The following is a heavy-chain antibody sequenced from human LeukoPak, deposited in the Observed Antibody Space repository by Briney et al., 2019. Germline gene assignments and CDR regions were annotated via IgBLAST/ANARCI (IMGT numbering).Heavy chain of an antibody. D-gene: IGHD4-23*01. V-gene: IGHV3-20*04. CDR2: INWNGGST. J-gene: IGHJ4*02. Sequence: GGSLRLPCAASGFTFDDYGMSWVRQAPGKGLEWVSGINWNGGSTGYADSVKGRFTISRDNAKNSLYLQLNILRAEATALYYCAGEGRVPTLETGYFDYWGQGTLVTVSS. CDR3: AGEGRVPTLETGYFDY. CDR1: GFTFDDYG.